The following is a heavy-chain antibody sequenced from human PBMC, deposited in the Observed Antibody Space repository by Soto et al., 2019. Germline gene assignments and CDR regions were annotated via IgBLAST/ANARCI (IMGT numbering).Heavy chain of an antibody. CDR1: GGTFSSYA. CDR3: ARGARAHGDYPSDDYYYYGMDV. Sequence: QVQLVQSGAEVKKPGSSVKVSCKASGGTFSSYAISWVRQAPGQGLEWMGGIIPIFGTANYAQKFQGRVTITADESTSTADMELSSLRSEDTAVYYCARGARAHGDYPSDDYYYYGMDVWGQGTTVTVSS. V-gene: IGHV1-69*12. J-gene: IGHJ6*02. D-gene: IGHD4-17*01. CDR2: IIPIFGTA.